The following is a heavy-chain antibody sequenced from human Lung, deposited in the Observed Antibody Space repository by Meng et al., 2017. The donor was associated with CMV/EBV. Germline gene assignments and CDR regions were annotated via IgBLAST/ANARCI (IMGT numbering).Heavy chain of an antibody. CDR2: ITVDGRTK. D-gene: IGHD5-24*01. Sequence: GGSLRLSCAAYGLSYSRYDMHWVRQAPGKGLEWAAVITVDGRTKYYADSLRGRITSSRDNSKNTLYLQVDSLRAEDTALYYCTRGTDGMATMGGWVDPWGQGTLVXVSS. J-gene: IGHJ5*02. CDR3: TRGTDGMATMGGWVDP. CDR1: GLSYSRYD. V-gene: IGHV3-30-3*01.